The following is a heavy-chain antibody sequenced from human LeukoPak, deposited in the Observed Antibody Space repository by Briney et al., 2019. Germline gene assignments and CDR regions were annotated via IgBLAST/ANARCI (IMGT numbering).Heavy chain of an antibody. CDR2: MNPNSGNT. CDR1: GYTFTSYD. Sequence: ASVKVSCKASGYTFTSYDINWVRQATGQGLEWMGWMNPNSGNTGYAQKFQGRVTMTRNNSISTAYMELSSLRSEDTAVYYCARAPLGGYCSGGSCYYYWGQGTLVTVSS. J-gene: IGHJ4*02. CDR3: ARAPLGGYCSGGSCYYY. D-gene: IGHD2-15*01. V-gene: IGHV1-8*01.